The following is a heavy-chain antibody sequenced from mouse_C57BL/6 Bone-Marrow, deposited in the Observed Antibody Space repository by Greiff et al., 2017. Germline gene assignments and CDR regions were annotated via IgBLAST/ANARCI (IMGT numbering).Heavy chain of an antibody. CDR2: SRNKANDYTT. J-gene: IGHJ4*01. V-gene: IGHV7-1*01. D-gene: IGHD1-1*01. Sequence: EVNVVESGGGLVQSGRSLRLSCATSGFTFSDFYMEWVRQAPGKGLEWIAASRNKANDYTTEYSASVKGRFIVSRDTSQSILYLQMNALRAEDTAIYYCARDAPYSYYAMDYWGQGTSVTVSS. CDR1: GFTFSDFY. CDR3: ARDAPYSYYAMDY.